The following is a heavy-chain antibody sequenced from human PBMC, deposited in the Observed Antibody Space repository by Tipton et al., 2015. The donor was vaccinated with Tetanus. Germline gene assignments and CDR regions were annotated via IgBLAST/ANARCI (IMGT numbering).Heavy chain of an antibody. CDR2: IYFSGST. Sequence: TLSLTCTVSGASISNSSSYWGWIRQSPGKGLEWIGNIYFSGSTYYNPSLKSRVTISVDTSKNQFSLRLNSVTAADTAVYYCAKLFRVRARGITMVVVVPPGSFDYWGRGTLVTVSS. V-gene: IGHV4-39*01. CDR3: AKLFRVRARGITMVVVVPPGSFDY. CDR1: GASISNSSSY. D-gene: IGHD3-22*01. J-gene: IGHJ4*02.